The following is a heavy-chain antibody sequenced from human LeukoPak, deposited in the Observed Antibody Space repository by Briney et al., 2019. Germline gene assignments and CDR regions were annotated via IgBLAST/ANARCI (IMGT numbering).Heavy chain of an antibody. V-gene: IGHV1-18*01. D-gene: IGHD5-24*01. CDR1: GYTFTSYG. CDR2: ISAYNGNT. CDR3: ARARERWLQFGHDY. Sequence: ASVKVSCKASGYTFTSYGISWVRQAAGQGLEWMGWISAYNGNTNYAQKLQGRVTMTTDISTSTAYMELRSLRSDDTAVYYCARARERWLQFGHDYWGQGTLVTVSS. J-gene: IGHJ4*02.